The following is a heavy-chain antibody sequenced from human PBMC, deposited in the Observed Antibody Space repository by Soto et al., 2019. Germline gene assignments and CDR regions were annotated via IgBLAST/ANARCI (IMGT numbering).Heavy chain of an antibody. CDR1: GGSISSYY. V-gene: IGHV4-59*08. D-gene: IGHD6-19*01. J-gene: IGHJ4*02. CDR2: IYYSGST. CDR3: ARLGYSSGRYLFDY. Sequence: SETLSLTCSVSGGSISSYYWSWSRLPPGKGLEWIGYIYYSGSTNYNPSLKSRVTISVDTSKNQFSLKLSSVTAADTAVYYCARLGYSSGRYLFDYWGQGTLVTVSS.